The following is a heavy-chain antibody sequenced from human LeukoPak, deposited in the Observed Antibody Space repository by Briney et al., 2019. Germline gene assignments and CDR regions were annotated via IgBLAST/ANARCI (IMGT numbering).Heavy chain of an antibody. CDR3: TSGDFWSGYRQHYYYYYMDV. V-gene: IGHV3-73*01. CDR2: IRSKANSYAT. J-gene: IGHJ6*03. D-gene: IGHD3-3*01. Sequence: GGSLRLSCAASGFTFSGSAMHWVRQASGKGLEWVGRIRSKANSYATAYAASVKGRLTISRDDSKNTAYLQMNSLKTEDTAVYYCTSGDFWSGYRQHYYYYYMDVWGKGTTVTVSS. CDR1: GFTFSGSA.